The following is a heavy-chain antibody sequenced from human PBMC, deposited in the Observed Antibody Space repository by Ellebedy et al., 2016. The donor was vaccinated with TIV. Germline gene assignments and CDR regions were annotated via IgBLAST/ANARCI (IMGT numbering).Heavy chain of an antibody. Sequence: GESLKISXAASGFTFSSYAMSWVRQAPGKGLEWVSAISGSGGSTYYADSVKGRITISRDNSKNTLYLQMNSLRAEDTAVYYCAKKYYYYYGMDVWGQGTTVTVSS. CDR2: ISGSGGST. J-gene: IGHJ6*02. CDR3: AKKYYYYYGMDV. V-gene: IGHV3-23*01. CDR1: GFTFSSYA.